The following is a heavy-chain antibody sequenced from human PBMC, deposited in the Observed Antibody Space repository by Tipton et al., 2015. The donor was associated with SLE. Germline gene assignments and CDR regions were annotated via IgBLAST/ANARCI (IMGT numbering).Heavy chain of an antibody. CDR1: GFTFRSFA. Sequence: SLRLSCAASGFTFRSFALSWVRQAPGRGPEWVAYISSSVPTIYYADSVKGRFTISRDNAKNSLYLQMNSLRAEDTAVYYCARDTYYDFWSGYRSYYYYMDVWGKGTTVTVSS. D-gene: IGHD3-3*01. V-gene: IGHV3-48*03. J-gene: IGHJ6*03. CDR2: ISSSVPTI. CDR3: ARDTYYDFWSGYRSYYYYMDV.